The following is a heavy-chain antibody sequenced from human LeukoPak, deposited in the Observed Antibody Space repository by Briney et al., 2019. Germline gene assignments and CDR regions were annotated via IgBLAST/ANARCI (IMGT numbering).Heavy chain of an antibody. J-gene: IGHJ6*02. CDR1: GGSISSYY. CDR3: ARVGGSSGLQYWDYYYYGMDV. CDR2: IYYSGST. Sequence: SSETLSLTCGVSGGSISSYYWSWVRQPPGKGLEWIGYIYYSGSTNYNPSLKSRVTISVDASKNQFSLKLSSVTAADTAVYYCARVGGSSGLQYWDYYYYGMDVWGQGTTVTVSS. V-gene: IGHV4-59*01. D-gene: IGHD4-11*01.